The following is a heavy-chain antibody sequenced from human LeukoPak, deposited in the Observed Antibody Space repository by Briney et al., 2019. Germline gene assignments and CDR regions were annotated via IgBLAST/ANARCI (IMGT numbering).Heavy chain of an antibody. J-gene: IGHJ4*02. CDR3: AKGSYYDSSGSFYFDY. D-gene: IGHD3-22*01. V-gene: IGHV3-23*01. CDR2: ISGSGDNT. Sequence: GGSLRLSCAASGFTVSSNYMSWVRQAPGKGLEWVSGISGSGDNTYYADSVKGRFTISRDNSKNTLYVQVNSLGTEDTAAYYCAKGSYYDSSGSFYFDYWGQGTLVTVSS. CDR1: GFTVSSNY.